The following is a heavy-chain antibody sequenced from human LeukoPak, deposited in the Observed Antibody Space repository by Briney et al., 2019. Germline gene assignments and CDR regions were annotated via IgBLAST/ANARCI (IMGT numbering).Heavy chain of an antibody. CDR1: GFTFSSYG. J-gene: IGHJ4*02. CDR2: IRYDGSNK. CDR3: AKDPELQLWIAAFFDY. V-gene: IGHV3-30*02. D-gene: IGHD5-18*01. Sequence: PGGSLRLSCAASGFTFSSYGMHWVRQAPGKGLEWVAFIRYDGSNKYYADSVKGRFTISRDNSKNTLYLQMNSLRAEDTAVYYCAKDPELQLWIAAFFDYWGQGTLVTVSS.